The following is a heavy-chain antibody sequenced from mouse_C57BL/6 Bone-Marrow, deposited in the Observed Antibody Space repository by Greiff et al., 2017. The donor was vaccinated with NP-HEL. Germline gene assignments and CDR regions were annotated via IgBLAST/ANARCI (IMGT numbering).Heavy chain of an antibody. D-gene: IGHD2-3*01. V-gene: IGHV1-81*01. J-gene: IGHJ4*01. CDR2: IYPRSGNT. CDR3: ARLGYYPSSAMDY. CDR1: GYTFTSYG. Sequence: QVQLKESGAELARPGASVKLSCKASGYTFTSYGISWVKQRTGQGLEWIGEIYPRSGNTYYNEKFKGKATLTADKYSSTAYMELRSLTPEDSAVYFCARLGYYPSSAMDYWGQGNSVTASS.